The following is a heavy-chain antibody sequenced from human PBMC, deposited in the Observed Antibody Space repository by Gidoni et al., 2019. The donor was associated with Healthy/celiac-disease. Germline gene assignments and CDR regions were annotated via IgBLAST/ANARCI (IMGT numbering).Heavy chain of an antibody. J-gene: IGHJ6*02. CDR3: ARIPGTDASYYYGMDV. Sequence: QVQLVESGGGLVKPGGSLRLPCAASGFTFRDYYMSWIRQAPGKGLEWVSYISSSGSTIYYADSVKGRFTISRDNAKNSLYLQMNSLRAEDTAVYYCARIPGTDASYYYGMDVWGQGTTVTVSS. CDR2: ISSSGSTI. D-gene: IGHD1-1*01. V-gene: IGHV3-11*01. CDR1: GFTFRDYY.